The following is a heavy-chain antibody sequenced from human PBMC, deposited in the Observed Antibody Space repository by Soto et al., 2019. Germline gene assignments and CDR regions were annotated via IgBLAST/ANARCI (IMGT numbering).Heavy chain of an antibody. CDR2: INHSGST. V-gene: IGHV4-34*01. J-gene: IGHJ6*02. D-gene: IGHD3-10*01. CDR1: GGSFSGYY. Sequence: QVQLQQWGAGLLKPSETLSLTCAVYGGSFSGYYWSWIRQPPGKGLEWIGEINHSGSTNYNPSLKSRVTISVDTSKNQFSLKLSSVTAADTAVYYCARAEVVLWFGEFLPDGMDVWGQGTTVTVSS. CDR3: ARAEVVLWFGEFLPDGMDV.